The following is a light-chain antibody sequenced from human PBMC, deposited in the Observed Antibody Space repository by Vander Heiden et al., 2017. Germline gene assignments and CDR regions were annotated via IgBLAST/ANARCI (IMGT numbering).Light chain of an antibody. CDR1: QSVLYSSNNKNY. Sequence: DIVMTQSPDSLAVSLGERATNNCKSSQSVLYSSNNKNYLAWYQQKPGQPPKLIIYWASTRESGVPDRFSGSGSGTDFTLTISSLQAEDVAVYYCQQYYSTPLTFGQGTKLEIK. CDR3: QQYYSTPLT. CDR2: WAS. V-gene: IGKV4-1*01. J-gene: IGKJ2*01.